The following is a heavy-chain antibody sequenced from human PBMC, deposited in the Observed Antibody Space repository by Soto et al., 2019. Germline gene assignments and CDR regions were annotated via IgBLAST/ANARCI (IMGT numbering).Heavy chain of an antibody. J-gene: IGHJ6*02. Sequence: ASVKVSCKASGYTFTSYDINWVRQATGQGLEWMGWMNPNSGNTGYAQKFQGRVTMTRNTSISTAYMELSSLRSEDTAVYYCARGRWAVADYYYYRGMDVWGQGTPVTVYS. CDR3: ARGRWAVADYYYYRGMDV. D-gene: IGHD6-19*01. V-gene: IGHV1-8*01. CDR1: GYTFTSYD. CDR2: MNPNSGNT.